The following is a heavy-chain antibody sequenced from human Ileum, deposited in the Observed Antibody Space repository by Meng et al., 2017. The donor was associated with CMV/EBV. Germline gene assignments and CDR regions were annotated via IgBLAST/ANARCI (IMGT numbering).Heavy chain of an antibody. D-gene: IGHD2-2*02. J-gene: IGHJ6*02. Sequence: GESLKISCAASGFTFSNYEMNWVRQAPGKGLEWVSYISSSGSTIYYADSVKGRFTISRDNAKNSLYLQMNSLRAEDTAVYYCASTPTTTSLYCSRTSCYKAGPPLSGMDVWGQGTPVTVSS. CDR3: ASTPTTTSLYCSRTSCYKAGPPLSGMDV. CDR1: GFTFSNYE. V-gene: IGHV3-48*03. CDR2: ISSSGSTI.